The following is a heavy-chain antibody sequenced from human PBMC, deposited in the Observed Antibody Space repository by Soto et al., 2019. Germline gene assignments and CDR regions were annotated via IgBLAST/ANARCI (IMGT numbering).Heavy chain of an antibody. J-gene: IGHJ3*02. Sequence: SETLSLTCTVSGGSISSGGYYWSWIRQHQGKGLEWIGYIYYSGSTYYNPSLKSRVTISVDTSKNQFSLKLSSVTAADTAVYYCARAQDIVVVPAAIPSAFHICGKGTMVTVS. D-gene: IGHD2-2*01. CDR3: ARAQDIVVVPAAIPSAFHI. CDR1: GGSISSGGYY. CDR2: IYYSGST. V-gene: IGHV4-31*03.